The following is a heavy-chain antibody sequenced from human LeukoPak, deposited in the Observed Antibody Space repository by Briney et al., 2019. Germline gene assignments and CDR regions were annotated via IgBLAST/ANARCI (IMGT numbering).Heavy chain of an antibody. CDR2: ISYDGSNK. V-gene: IGHV3-30*03. CDR3: AVSGYYYCFDY. CDR1: GFTFSSYG. J-gene: IGHJ4*02. D-gene: IGHD3-22*01. Sequence: GGSLRLSCAASGFTFSSYGMHWVRQAPGKGLEWVAVISYDGSNKYYADSVKGRFTISRDNSKNTLYLQMNSLRAEDTAVYYCAVSGYYYCFDYWGQGTLVPVSS.